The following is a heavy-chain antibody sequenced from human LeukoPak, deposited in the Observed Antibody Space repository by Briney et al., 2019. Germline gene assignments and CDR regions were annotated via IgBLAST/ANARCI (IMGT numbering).Heavy chain of an antibody. J-gene: IGHJ6*03. V-gene: IGHV1-18*01. CDR1: GYTFTSYG. D-gene: IGHD3-3*01. CDR3: AGGGLQGFWSGERGLYYMDV. Sequence: ASVKVSCKASGYTFTSYGISWVRQAPGQGLEWMGWISAYNGNTNYAQKLQGRVTITTDESTSTAYMELSSLRSEDTAVYYCAGGGLQGFWSGERGLYYMDVWGKGTTVTVPS. CDR2: ISAYNGNT.